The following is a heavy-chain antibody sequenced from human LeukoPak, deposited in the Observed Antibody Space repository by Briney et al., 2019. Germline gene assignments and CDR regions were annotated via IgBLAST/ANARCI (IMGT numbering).Heavy chain of an antibody. Sequence: PSETLSLTCSVSGASVTSGGFYWGWLRQPPGKGPEWIATVYYTGSTYYNPSLKSRVTISIGTSKNQFSLRLTSVTTTDTAIYHCARHSGSGSLSRPFDPWGQGTLVSVSS. CDR2: VYYTGST. CDR1: GASVTSGGFY. D-gene: IGHD3-10*01. J-gene: IGHJ5*02. V-gene: IGHV4-39*01. CDR3: ARHSGSGSLSRPFDP.